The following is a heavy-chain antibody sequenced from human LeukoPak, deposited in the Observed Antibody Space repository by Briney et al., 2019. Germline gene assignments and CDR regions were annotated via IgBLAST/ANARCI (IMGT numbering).Heavy chain of an antibody. Sequence: QSSETLSLTCAVYGVSFSGYYWSWIRQPPGKGLEWIGEINHSGSTNYNPSLKSRVTISVDTSKNQFSLKLSSVTAADTAVYYCARGLRILRSGRSYYYYGMDVWGQGTTVTVSS. CDR1: GVSFSGYY. D-gene: IGHD3-3*01. J-gene: IGHJ6*02. V-gene: IGHV4-34*01. CDR3: ARGLRILRSGRSYYYYGMDV. CDR2: INHSGST.